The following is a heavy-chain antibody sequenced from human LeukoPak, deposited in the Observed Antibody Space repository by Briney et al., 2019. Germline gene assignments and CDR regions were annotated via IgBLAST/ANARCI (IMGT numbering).Heavy chain of an antibody. J-gene: IGHJ4*02. V-gene: IGHV3-43D*04. CDR1: GLTFDDYA. CDR3: AKDGRRYSGSYYSSYFDY. Sequence: GGSLRLSCAVSGLTFDDYAMHWVRQAPGKGLEWVSLISWDGGSTYYADSVKGRFTISRDNSKNSLYLQMNSLRAEDTALYYCAKDGRRYSGSYYSSYFDYWGQGTLVTVSS. CDR2: ISWDGGST. D-gene: IGHD1-26*01.